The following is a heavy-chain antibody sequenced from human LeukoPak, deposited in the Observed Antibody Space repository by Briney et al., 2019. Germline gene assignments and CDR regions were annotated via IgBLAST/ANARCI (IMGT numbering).Heavy chain of an antibody. CDR3: ARNGRVRRVVKDLFEY. V-gene: IGHV1-18*01. CDR2: VSPYNGNT. D-gene: IGHD3-10*01. CDR1: GYTFTDYD. J-gene: IGHJ4*02. Sequence: GASVKVSCKTSGYTFTDYDITWVRQAPGQGLEWTGRVSPYNGNTYYSQRFQDRVIITKDTSTGTAYMDLRDLRTDDTAMYYCARNGRVRRVVKDLFEYWGQGTLVAVSS.